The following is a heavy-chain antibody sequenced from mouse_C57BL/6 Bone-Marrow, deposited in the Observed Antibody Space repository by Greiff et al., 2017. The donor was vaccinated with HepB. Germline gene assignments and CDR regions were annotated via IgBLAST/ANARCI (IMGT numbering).Heavy chain of an antibody. V-gene: IGHV1-15*01. CDR1: GYTFTDYE. J-gene: IGHJ4*01. CDR3: TRGEFIYYAMDY. Sequence: QLQLQQSGAELVRPGASVTLSCKASGYTFTDYEMHWVKQTPVHGLEWIGAIDPDTGGTAYNQKFKGKAILTADKSSSTAYMELRSLTSEDSAVYYCTRGEFIYYAMDYWGQGTSVTVSS. CDR2: IDPDTGGT. D-gene: IGHD1-1*01.